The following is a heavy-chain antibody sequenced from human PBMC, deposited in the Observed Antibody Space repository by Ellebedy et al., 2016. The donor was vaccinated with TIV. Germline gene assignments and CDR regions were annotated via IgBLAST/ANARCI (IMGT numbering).Heavy chain of an antibody. V-gene: IGHV3-15*01. CDR3: TTYSSASYVY. J-gene: IGHJ4*02. Sequence: PGGSLRLSCAASGFTFSNAWMNWVRQTPGKGLEWLGRIKSKTDGGTTDYAGAVKGRFTISRDDSQNTLYLQLNSLKTEDTAMYYCTTYSSASYVYWGQGTLVTVSS. CDR1: GFTFSNAW. CDR2: IKSKTDGGTT. D-gene: IGHD6-6*01.